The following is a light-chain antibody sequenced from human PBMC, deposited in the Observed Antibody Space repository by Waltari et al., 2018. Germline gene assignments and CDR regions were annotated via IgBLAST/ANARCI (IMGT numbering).Light chain of an antibody. CDR3: QQSYSTPYT. J-gene: IGKJ2*01. CDR1: QNIARY. CDR2: AAS. Sequence: DIQVTQSPSSLSASVGDRVTITCRASQNIARYLNWYQEKPGKAPKLRILAASSLERGGPSRFSGSGSGTDFTLSISSLQPEDFATYYWQQSYSTPYTFGQGTKLEIK. V-gene: IGKV1-39*01.